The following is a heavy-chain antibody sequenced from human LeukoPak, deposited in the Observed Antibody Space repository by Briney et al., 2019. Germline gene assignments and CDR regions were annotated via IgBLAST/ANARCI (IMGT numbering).Heavy chain of an antibody. CDR2: ISYDGSNK. CDR3: AKGGRRGLEGFDI. V-gene: IGHV3-30*18. J-gene: IGHJ3*02. D-gene: IGHD5-24*01. CDR1: GFTFSSYG. Sequence: GGSLRLSCAASGFTFSSYGMHWVRQAPGKGLEWVAVISYDGSNKYYADSVKGRFTISRDNSKNTLYLQMNGLRAEDTAVYYCAKGGRRGLEGFDIWGQGTMVTVSS.